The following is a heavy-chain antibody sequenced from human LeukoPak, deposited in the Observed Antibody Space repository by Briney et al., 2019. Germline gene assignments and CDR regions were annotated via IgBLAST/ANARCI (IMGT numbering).Heavy chain of an antibody. CDR1: GGSISSGGYS. CDR2: IYHSGST. Sequence: SETLSLTCAVSGGSISSGGYSWSWIRQPPGKGLEWIGYIYHSGSTYYSPSLKSRVTISVDRSKNQFSLKLSSVTAADTAVYYCARVSPGGWFDPWGQGTLVTVSS. J-gene: IGHJ5*02. V-gene: IGHV4-30-2*01. CDR3: ARVSPGGWFDP. D-gene: IGHD2-8*02.